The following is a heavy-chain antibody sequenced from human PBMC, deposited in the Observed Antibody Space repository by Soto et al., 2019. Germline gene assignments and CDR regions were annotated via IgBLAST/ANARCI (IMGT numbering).Heavy chain of an antibody. CDR1: GFTFSSYA. CDR2: IGGSGAST. Sequence: EVQLLESGGGLVQPGGSLRLSCAASGFTFSSYAMSWVRQAPGKGLEWISGIGGSGASTSYADSVKGRFTISRDNSKNTMHLQMNSLRAEDTAIYYCAKDETVSIAARPIDYWGQGTLVTVSS. D-gene: IGHD6-6*01. V-gene: IGHV3-23*01. J-gene: IGHJ4*02. CDR3: AKDETVSIAARPIDY.